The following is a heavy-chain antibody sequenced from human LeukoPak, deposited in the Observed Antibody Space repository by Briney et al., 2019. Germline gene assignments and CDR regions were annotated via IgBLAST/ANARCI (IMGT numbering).Heavy chain of an antibody. Sequence: GGSLRLSCAASGFPFSWVRQAPGKGLGWGSSITSSGDKTYYADSVQGQFTVSTDNSKKTEELQMNSLRAEDTALYDCAKDPNFSSGWYLADYWGQGTLVTVSS. CDR1: GFPF. J-gene: IGHJ4*02. CDR2: ITSSGDKT. V-gene: IGHV3-23*01. CDR3: AKDPNFSSGWYLADY. D-gene: IGHD6-19*01.